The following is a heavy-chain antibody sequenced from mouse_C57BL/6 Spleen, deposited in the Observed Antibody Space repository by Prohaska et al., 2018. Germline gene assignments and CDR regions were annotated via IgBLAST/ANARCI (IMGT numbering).Heavy chain of an antibody. V-gene: IGHV9-3*01. CDR3: AREAAQRLFDY. CDR2: IITFSGVP. Sequence: QIQLVQSGPELKKPGETVKISCKASGYTFTTYGMSWVKQAPGKALKWMDWIITFSGVPTYADDFKGRFAFSLETSASTAYLQINNLKNEDTATYFCAREAAQRLFDYWGQGTTLTVSS. D-gene: IGHD6-1*01. J-gene: IGHJ2*01. CDR1: GYTFTTYG.